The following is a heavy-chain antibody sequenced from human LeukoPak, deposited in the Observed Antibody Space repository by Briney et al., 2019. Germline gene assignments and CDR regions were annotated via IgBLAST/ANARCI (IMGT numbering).Heavy chain of an antibody. CDR3: ARQGEMATTDY. V-gene: IGHV1-69*13. CDR1: GYTFTSYY. CDR2: IIPIFGTA. J-gene: IGHJ4*02. Sequence: SVKVSCKASGYTFTSYYMHWVRQAPGQGLEWMGGIIPIFGTANYAQKFQGRVTITADESTSTAYMELSSLRSEDTAVYYCARQGEMATTDYWGQGTLVTVSS. D-gene: IGHD5-24*01.